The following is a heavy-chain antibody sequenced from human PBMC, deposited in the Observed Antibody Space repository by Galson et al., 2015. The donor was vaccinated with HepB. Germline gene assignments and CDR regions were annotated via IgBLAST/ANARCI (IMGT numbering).Heavy chain of an antibody. CDR1: GGTFSSYA. Sequence: SVKVSCKASGGTFSSYAISWVRQAPGQGLEWMGGIIPIFGTANYAQKFQGRVTITADESTSTAYMELSSLRSEDTAVYYCARYCSSTSCYETTPGYYYYMDVWGKGTTVTVSS. J-gene: IGHJ6*03. CDR2: IIPIFGTA. CDR3: ARYCSSTSCYETTPGYYYYMDV. D-gene: IGHD2-2*01. V-gene: IGHV1-69*13.